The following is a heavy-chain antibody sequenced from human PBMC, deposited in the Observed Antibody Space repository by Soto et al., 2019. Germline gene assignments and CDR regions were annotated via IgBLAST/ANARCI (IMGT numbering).Heavy chain of an antibody. CDR2: ISPFFGTT. CDR1: GGGTLSNDA. Sequence: QVHLVQSGADGRKSGSSVRVSCTASGGGTLSNDAISWVRQAPGQRLEWLGRISPFFGTTDYSQTFQGRLTMTADASTGTVYMDLRSLKSDDTAVYYCAREVVTETTWGSFDSWGQGTLVTVSS. J-gene: IGHJ4*02. D-gene: IGHD2-21*02. V-gene: IGHV1-69*01. CDR3: AREVVTETTWGSFDS.